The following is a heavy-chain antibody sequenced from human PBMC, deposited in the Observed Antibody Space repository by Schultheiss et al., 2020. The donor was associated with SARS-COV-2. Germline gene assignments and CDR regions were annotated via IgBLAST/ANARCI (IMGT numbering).Heavy chain of an antibody. CDR1: GYTFTSHA. D-gene: IGHD4-11*01. V-gene: IGHV1-2*04. J-gene: IGHJ6*03. CDR2: INPNSGGT. CDR3: AKDLRPYSNYAYYMDV. Sequence: ASVKVSCKASGYTFTSHAMNWVRQAPGQGLEWMGWINPNSGGTNYAQKFQGWVTMTRDTSISTAYMELSRLRSDDTAVYYCAKDLRPYSNYAYYMDVWGKGTTVTVSS.